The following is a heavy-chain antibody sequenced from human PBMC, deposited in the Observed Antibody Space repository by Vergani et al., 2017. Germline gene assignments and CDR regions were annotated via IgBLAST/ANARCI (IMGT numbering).Heavy chain of an antibody. CDR1: GGSFSGYY. V-gene: IGHV4-34*01. J-gene: IGHJ4*02. Sequence: QVQLQQWGAGLLKPSETLSLTCAVYGGSFSGYYWSWIRQPPGKGLEWIGEINHSGSTNYNPSLKSRVTISVDTSKNQFSLKLSSVTAADTAVYYCARSSLYEFYFDYWGQGILVLVSS. D-gene: IGHD5/OR15-5a*01. CDR2: INHSGST. CDR3: ARSSLYEFYFDY.